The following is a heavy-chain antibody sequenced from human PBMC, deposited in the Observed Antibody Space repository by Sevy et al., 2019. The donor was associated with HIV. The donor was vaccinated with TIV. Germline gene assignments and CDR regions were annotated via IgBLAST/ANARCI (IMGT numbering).Heavy chain of an antibody. Sequence: GGSLRLSCAASGFTFSSYGMHWVRQAPGKGLEWVAFIRYEGSNKYYADSVKGRFTISRDNSKNTLYLQMNSLRAEDTALYYCAKSLSIAARAFDYWGQGTLVTVSS. CDR2: IRYEGSNK. D-gene: IGHD6-6*01. CDR1: GFTFSSYG. CDR3: AKSLSIAARAFDY. V-gene: IGHV3-30*02. J-gene: IGHJ4*02.